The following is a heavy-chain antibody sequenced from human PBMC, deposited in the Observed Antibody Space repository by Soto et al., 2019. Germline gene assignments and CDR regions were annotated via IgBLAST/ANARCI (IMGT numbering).Heavy chain of an antibody. V-gene: IGHV4-61*01. Sequence: PSETLSLTCTVSGGSVSSGSYYWNWVRQPPGKRLEWIGYISYSGSTNYNPSLKSRATISVDTSKNQFSLNLTSVTAADTAVYYCARESYRGYSYGSFDFWGQGSLVTSPQ. D-gene: IGHD5-18*01. J-gene: IGHJ4*02. CDR3: ARESYRGYSYGSFDF. CDR1: GGSVSSGSYY. CDR2: ISYSGST.